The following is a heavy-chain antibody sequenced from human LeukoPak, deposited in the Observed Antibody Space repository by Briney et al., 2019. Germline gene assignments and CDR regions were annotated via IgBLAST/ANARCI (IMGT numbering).Heavy chain of an antibody. CDR1: GGTLTSGGYS. Sequence: PSETLSLTCAVSGGTLTSGGYSWSWIRQSPGKALEWIGYIYYSGSAYYNPSLKSRVTISVDTSKNQFSLKLSSVTAADTAVYYCATLPRGTNGVDPPIDYWGQGTLVTVSS. CDR3: ATLPRGTNGVDPPIDY. J-gene: IGHJ4*02. V-gene: IGHV4-30-4*07. D-gene: IGHD2-8*01. CDR2: IYYSGSA.